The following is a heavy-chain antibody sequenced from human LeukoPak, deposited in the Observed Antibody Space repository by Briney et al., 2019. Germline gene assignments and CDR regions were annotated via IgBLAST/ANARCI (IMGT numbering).Heavy chain of an antibody. V-gene: IGHV4-31*03. CDR3: ARVRPLSTPGIAAAGSYYYYMDV. CDR1: GGSISSGGYY. CDR2: IYYSGST. D-gene: IGHD6-13*01. Sequence: SETLSLTCTVSGGSISSGGYYWSWIRQHPGKGLEWIGYIYYSGSTYYNPSLKSRVTISVDTSKNQFSLKLSSVTAADTAVYYCARVRPLSTPGIAAAGSYYYYMDVWGKGTTVTVSS. J-gene: IGHJ6*03.